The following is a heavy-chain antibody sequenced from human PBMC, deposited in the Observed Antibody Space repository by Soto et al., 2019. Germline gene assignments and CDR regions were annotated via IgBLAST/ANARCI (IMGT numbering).Heavy chain of an antibody. D-gene: IGHD3-3*01. CDR2: IKHTRST. V-gene: IGHV4-34*01. CDR3: ARDAAYYAFWSGYYPNSPGMDV. J-gene: IGHJ6*02. Sequence: PSETLSLTCAVYGGCFSGYYWSWILQHPGKDLKSMGGIKHTRSTNYNPSLYSRVTISVGTAKNQFSLKLSSVTAADTAVYYCARDAAYYAFWSGYYPNSPGMDVWGQGPTVTVSS. CDR1: GGCFSGYY.